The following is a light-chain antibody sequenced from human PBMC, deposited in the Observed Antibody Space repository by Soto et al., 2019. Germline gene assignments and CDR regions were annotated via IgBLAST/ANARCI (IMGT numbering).Light chain of an antibody. J-gene: IGLJ2*01. CDR3: QSYDTSLSPLVI. Sequence: QSVLTQPPSVSGAPGQRVTISCTGSSSNIGAGYDVNWYQQLPGTAPKLLIYVNSNRPSGVPDRFSGSKSGTSASLAITGLQPEDEADYYCQSYDTSLSPLVIFGGGTKLTVL. CDR1: SSNIGAGYD. V-gene: IGLV1-40*01. CDR2: VNS.